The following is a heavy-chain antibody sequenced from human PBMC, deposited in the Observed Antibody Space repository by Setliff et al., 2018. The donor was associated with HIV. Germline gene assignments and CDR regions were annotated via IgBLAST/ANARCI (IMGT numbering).Heavy chain of an antibody. D-gene: IGHD2-15*01. Sequence: LSLTCTVYGGSLTHYYWTWIRQPPGGGLEWIGEITETGHTHYNSSLQSRVTISLDTSRKQFSLKLTSVTASDAAVYYCARAPSCIGSNCIFYYYYYYGLDVWGHGTTVTVSS. V-gene: IGHV4-34*01. CDR3: ARAPSCIGSNCIFYYYYYYGLDV. CDR1: GGSLTHYY. J-gene: IGHJ6*02. CDR2: ITETGHT.